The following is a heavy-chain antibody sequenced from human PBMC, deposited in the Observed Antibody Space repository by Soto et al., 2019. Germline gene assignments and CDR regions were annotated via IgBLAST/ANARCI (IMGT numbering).Heavy chain of an antibody. D-gene: IGHD2-2*01. CDR3: AREVADIVVVPAAIDYYYYMDV. Sequence: QVQLVQSGAEVKKPGASVKVSCKASGYTFTSYGISWVRQAPGQGLEWMGWISAYNGNTNYAQKLQGRVTMTTDTSTSTAYLELRSLRSDDTDVYYCAREVADIVVVPAAIDYYYYMDVWGKGTTVTVSS. CDR2: ISAYNGNT. J-gene: IGHJ6*03. V-gene: IGHV1-18*01. CDR1: GYTFTSYG.